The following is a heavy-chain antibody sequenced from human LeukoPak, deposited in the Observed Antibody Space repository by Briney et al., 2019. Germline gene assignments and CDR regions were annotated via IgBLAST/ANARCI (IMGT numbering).Heavy chain of an antibody. CDR2: IYYSGST. Sequence: PSETLSLTCTVSGGSISSTNYYWGWIRQPPGKGLEWIGNIYYSGSTDYNPSLKSRVTISVDTSKKQFSLKLSSVTAADTAVYYCARLPDFWSGYHFDYWGQGTLVTVSS. D-gene: IGHD3-3*01. J-gene: IGHJ4*02. CDR3: ARLPDFWSGYHFDY. V-gene: IGHV4-39*01. CDR1: GGSISSTNYY.